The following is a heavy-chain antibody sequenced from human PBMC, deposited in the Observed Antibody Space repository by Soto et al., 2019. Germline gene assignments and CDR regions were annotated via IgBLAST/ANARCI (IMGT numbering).Heavy chain of an antibody. Sequence: GGSLRLSCAASGFTFSSYAMSWVRQAPGKGLEWVSSISSSSSSIYYADSVKGRFTISRDNAKNSLYLQMDSLRAEDTAVYYATRSAYMDVWGTGTTVTVSS. D-gene: IGHD2-2*01. CDR1: GFTFSSYA. J-gene: IGHJ6*03. CDR2: ISSSSSSI. V-gene: IGHV3-48*01. CDR3: TRSAYMDV.